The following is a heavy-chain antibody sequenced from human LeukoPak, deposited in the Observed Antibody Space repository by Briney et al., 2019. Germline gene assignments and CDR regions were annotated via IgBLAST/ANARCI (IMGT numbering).Heavy chain of an antibody. J-gene: IGHJ4*02. V-gene: IGHV4-39*01. CDR2: IYHSGST. Sequence: SETLSLTCNVSGGSISRSPYYWGWIRQPPGKGLERIGTIYHSGSTYYNPSLKSRLTISVDTSKNQFSLKLTSVTAADTAVYYCASYSSSFVYWGQGTLVTVSS. CDR1: GGSISRSPYY. D-gene: IGHD6-6*01. CDR3: ASYSSSFVY.